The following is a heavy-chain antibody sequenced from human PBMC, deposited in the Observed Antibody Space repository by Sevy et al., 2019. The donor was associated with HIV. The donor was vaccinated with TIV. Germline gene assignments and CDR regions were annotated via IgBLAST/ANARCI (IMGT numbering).Heavy chain of an antibody. Sequence: GGSLRLSCAASGFTFSFYDMHWVRQATGKGLEWVSGFGIAGDTYYAGSVKGRFTISRDNAKNSLYLQMKSLRAGETAVYYCARKSTSYSHFDYWGQGTLVTVSS. CDR1: GFTFSFYD. CDR2: FGIAGDT. V-gene: IGHV3-13*01. D-gene: IGHD1-26*01. J-gene: IGHJ4*02. CDR3: ARKSTSYSHFDY.